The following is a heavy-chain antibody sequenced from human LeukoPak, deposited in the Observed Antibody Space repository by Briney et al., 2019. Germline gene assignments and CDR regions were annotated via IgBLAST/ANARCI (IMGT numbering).Heavy chain of an antibody. Sequence: PGGSLRLSCEASGFTFSSYWMSWVRQAPENGLEWVANIKQDGSEKYYVDSVKGRFTISRDNAKNSLYLQMNSLRAEDTAVYYCARGRGDGYNSMDYWGLGTLVTVSS. D-gene: IGHD5-24*01. V-gene: IGHV3-7*04. CDR3: ARGRGDGYNSMDY. J-gene: IGHJ4*02. CDR2: IKQDGSEK. CDR1: GFTFSSYW.